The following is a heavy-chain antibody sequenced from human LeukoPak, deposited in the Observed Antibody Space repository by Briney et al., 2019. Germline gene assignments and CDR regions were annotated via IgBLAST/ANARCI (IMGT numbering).Heavy chain of an antibody. Sequence: SETLSLTCTVSGGTISSYYWNWIRQPPGKGLEWIGYIHYSGSTKYNPSLESRVTISVDTSKNQFSLKLSSVTAADTAVYYCAGEGLYSFDIWGQGTMVTVSS. CDR1: GGTISSYY. CDR2: IHYSGST. CDR3: AGEGLYSFDI. V-gene: IGHV4-59*12. D-gene: IGHD2-2*02. J-gene: IGHJ3*02.